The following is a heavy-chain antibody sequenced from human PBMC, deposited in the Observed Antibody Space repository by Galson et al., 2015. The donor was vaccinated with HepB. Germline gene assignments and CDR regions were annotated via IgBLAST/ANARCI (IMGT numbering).Heavy chain of an antibody. CDR1: GFTFSTHG. CDR2: ITANGGDT. D-gene: IGHD3-10*01. V-gene: IGHV3-23*01. CDR3: AKMRRDLWVGDS. J-gene: IGHJ4*02. Sequence: SLRLSCAASGFTFSTHGMTWVRQAPGKGLEWVSSITANGGDTFYADSVRGRFTISRDNSKNTVYLQMNSLRVEDTAAYFCAKMRRDLWVGDSWGQGTLVTVSS.